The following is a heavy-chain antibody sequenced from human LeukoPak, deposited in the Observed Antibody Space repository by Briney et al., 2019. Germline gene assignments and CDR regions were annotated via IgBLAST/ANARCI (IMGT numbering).Heavy chain of an antibody. V-gene: IGHV4-4*02. CDR3: ARQVLGSENWFDP. Sequence: PSETLSLTCAVSGGSLSSSNWWSWVRQPPGKGLEWIGEIYHSGSTNYNPSLKSRVTISVDKSKNQFSLKLSSVTAADTAVYYCARQVLGSENWFDPWGQGTLVTVSS. D-gene: IGHD2-8*02. CDR1: GGSLSSSNW. J-gene: IGHJ5*02. CDR2: IYHSGST.